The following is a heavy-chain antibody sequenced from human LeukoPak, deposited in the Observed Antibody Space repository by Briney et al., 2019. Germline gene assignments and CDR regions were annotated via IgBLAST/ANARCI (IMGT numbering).Heavy chain of an antibody. V-gene: IGHV1-8*03. J-gene: IGHJ4*02. Sequence: ASVKVSCKASGYTFTSYDINWVRQATGQGLEWMGWMNPNSGDTGYAQKFQGRVTITRNTSISTAYMELSSLRSEDTAVYYCARDRLSLRQRPYFDYWGQGTLVTVSS. CDR2: MNPNSGDT. D-gene: IGHD3-16*02. CDR3: ARDRLSLRQRPYFDY. CDR1: GYTFTSYD.